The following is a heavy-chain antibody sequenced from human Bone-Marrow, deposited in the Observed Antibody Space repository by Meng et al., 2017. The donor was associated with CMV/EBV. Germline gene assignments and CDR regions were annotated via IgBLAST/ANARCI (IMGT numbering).Heavy chain of an antibody. CDR1: GYPFTSYG. D-gene: IGHD3-22*01. CDR2: ISAYNSHT. CDR3: ARTLNYYDSSGYYLY. Sequence: SGYPFTSYGISWVRQAPGQGLEWMGWISAYNSHTNYAQKLQGRVTMTTDTSTSTAYMELRSLRSDDTAVYYCARTLNYYDSSGYYLYWGQGTLVTVSS. V-gene: IGHV1-18*01. J-gene: IGHJ4*02.